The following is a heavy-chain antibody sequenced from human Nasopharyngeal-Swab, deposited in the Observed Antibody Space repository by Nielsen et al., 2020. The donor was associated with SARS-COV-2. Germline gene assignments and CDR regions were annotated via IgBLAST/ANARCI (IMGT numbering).Heavy chain of an antibody. CDR2: ISGSCGST. CDR1: GFTFSSYS. J-gene: IGHJ6*02. D-gene: IGHD6-13*01. Sequence: ESLKTPCAAFGFTFSSYSMSWVRQAPGKGLEWVSAISGSCGSTYYADSVKGRFTISRDNSKNTLYLQMNSLRAEDTAVYYCAKAEGSYYYYYGMDVWGQGTTVTVSS. CDR3: AKAEGSYYYYYGMDV. V-gene: IGHV3-23*01.